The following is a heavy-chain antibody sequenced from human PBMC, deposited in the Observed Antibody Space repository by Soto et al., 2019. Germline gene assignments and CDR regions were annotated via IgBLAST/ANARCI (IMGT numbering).Heavy chain of an antibody. CDR1: GGTFSSYA. CDR2: IIPIFGTA. CDR3: ARVGYYYGSGSYYKGHLDY. V-gene: IGHV1-69*13. J-gene: IGHJ4*02. Sequence: ASVKVSCKASGGTFSSYAISWVRQAPGQGLEWMGGIIPIFGTANYAQKFQGRVTITADESTSTAYMELSSLRSEDTAVYYCARVGYYYGSGSYYKGHLDYWGQGTLVTV. D-gene: IGHD3-10*01.